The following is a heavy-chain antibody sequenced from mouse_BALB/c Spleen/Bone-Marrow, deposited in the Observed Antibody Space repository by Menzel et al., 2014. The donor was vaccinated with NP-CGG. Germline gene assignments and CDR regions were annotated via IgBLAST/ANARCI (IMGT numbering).Heavy chain of an antibody. CDR1: GYTFTDYV. J-gene: IGHJ4*01. D-gene: IGHD2-14*01. Sequence: QVQLKDSGPELVKPGASVKMSCKASGYTFTDYVISWVKQRTGQGLEWIGEIYPGSGSTYYSEKFKGKATLTADKSSNTAYMQLSSLTSEDSAVYFCASRGEVRRHYYAMDYWGQGTSVTVSS. CDR3: ASRGEVRRHYYAMDY. CDR2: IYPGSGST. V-gene: IGHV1-77*01.